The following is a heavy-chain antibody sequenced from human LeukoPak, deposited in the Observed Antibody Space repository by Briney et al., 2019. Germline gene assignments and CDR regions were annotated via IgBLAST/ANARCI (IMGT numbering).Heavy chain of an antibody. V-gene: IGHV1-69*05. CDR3: ARGPPAFSSVAVDY. D-gene: IGHD6-19*01. CDR1: GGTFSSYA. CDR2: IIPTFGTA. Sequence: SVKVSCKASGGTFSSYAISWVRQAPGQGLEWMGRIIPTFGTANYAQKFQGRVTITTDESTSTAYMELSSLRSEDTAVYYCARGPPAFSSVAVDYWGQGTLVTVSS. J-gene: IGHJ4*02.